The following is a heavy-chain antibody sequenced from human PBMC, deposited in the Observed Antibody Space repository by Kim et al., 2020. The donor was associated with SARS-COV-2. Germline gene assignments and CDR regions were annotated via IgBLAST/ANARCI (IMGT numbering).Heavy chain of an antibody. Sequence: YHPSLQSRVSISVDTSKWEFSLKMNVVTAVDTAVYFCARRRDGYNHDFDYWGQGILVTVSS. J-gene: IGHJ4*02. CDR3: ARRRDGYNHDFDY. D-gene: IGHD5-12*01. V-gene: IGHV4-59*01.